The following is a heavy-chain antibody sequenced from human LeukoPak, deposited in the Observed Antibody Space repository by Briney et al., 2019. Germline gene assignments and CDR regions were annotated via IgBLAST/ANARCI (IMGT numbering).Heavy chain of an antibody. V-gene: IGHV3-7*01. CDR3: ARALDSSSSRYQAFEY. Sequence: PGGSLRLSCAAFGFTFSNYWMSWVRQAPGKGLEWVANIKQDGSEKYYVDSVKGRFTISRDNAKNSLYLQMNSLRAEDTAVYYCARALDSSSSRYQAFEYWGQGTLVTVSS. D-gene: IGHD2-2*01. CDR1: GFTFSNYW. CDR2: IKQDGSEK. J-gene: IGHJ4*02.